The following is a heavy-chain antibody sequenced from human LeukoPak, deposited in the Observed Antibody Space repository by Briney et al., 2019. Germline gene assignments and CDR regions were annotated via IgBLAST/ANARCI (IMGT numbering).Heavy chain of an antibody. J-gene: IGHJ4*02. D-gene: IGHD3-16*02. CDR2: INWNGGST. Sequence: GGSLRLSCAASGFTFDDYGMSWVRQAPGKGLEWVSGINWNGGSTGYADSVKGRFTISRDNAKNSLYLQMNSLRAEDTALYYCASGTYDYVWGSYRYFFDYWGQGTLVTVSS. V-gene: IGHV3-20*04. CDR3: ASGTYDYVWGSYRYFFDY. CDR1: GFTFDDYG.